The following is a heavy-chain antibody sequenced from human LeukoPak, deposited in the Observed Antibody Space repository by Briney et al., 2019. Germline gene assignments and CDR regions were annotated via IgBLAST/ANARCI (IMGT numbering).Heavy chain of an antibody. Sequence: GGSLRLSCAASGFTFSSYSMNWVRQAPGKGLEWVSSISSSSSYIYYADSVKGRFTISRDNAKNSLYLQMSSLRAEDTAVYYCTSLPLMIVVAGDAFDIWGQGTMVTVSS. CDR1: GFTFSSYS. D-gene: IGHD3-22*01. V-gene: IGHV3-21*01. CDR3: TSLPLMIVVAGDAFDI. J-gene: IGHJ3*02. CDR2: ISSSSSYI.